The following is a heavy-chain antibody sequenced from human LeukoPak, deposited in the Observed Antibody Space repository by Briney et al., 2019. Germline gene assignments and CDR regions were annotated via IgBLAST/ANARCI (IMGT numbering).Heavy chain of an antibody. V-gene: IGHV3-48*03. Sequence: GGSLRLSRAVSGFTLSSYAMNWVRQAPGKGPEWVSYISSSGSTIYYADSVKGRFTISRDNAKNSLILQMNSLRGEDTAVYYCARRFDTWGQGTVVTVSS. CDR3: ARRFDT. J-gene: IGHJ3*02. CDR1: GFTLSSYA. CDR2: ISSSGSTI.